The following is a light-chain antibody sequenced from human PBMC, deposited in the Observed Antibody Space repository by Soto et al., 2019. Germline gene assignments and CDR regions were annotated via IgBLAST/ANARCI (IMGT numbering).Light chain of an antibody. Sequence: QSVLTQSDSVSGSPGQSITISCTGTSSDVGAYNYVSWYQQHPGKAPKVMIHDVSNRPSGVSSRFSGSKSGNTASLTISGLQAEDEADYYCSSYTSSSTPYVFGTGTKLTVL. CDR3: SSYTSSSTPYV. J-gene: IGLJ1*01. CDR2: DVS. V-gene: IGLV2-14*01. CDR1: SSDVGAYNY.